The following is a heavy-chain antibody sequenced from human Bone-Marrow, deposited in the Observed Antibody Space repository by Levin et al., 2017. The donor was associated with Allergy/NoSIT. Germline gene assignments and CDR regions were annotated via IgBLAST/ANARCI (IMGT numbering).Heavy chain of an antibody. D-gene: IGHD2-2*01. CDR2: IIPLYGTT. CDR3: ARETAVGQFYYTGMDV. Sequence: SVKVSCKASGDTFTKNTISWVRQAPGQGPEWMGGIIPLYGTTDYAQKFQGRVTITADKSTSTVFMEVSSLTSEDTAVYYCARETAVGQFYYTGMDVWGQGTTVTVSS. J-gene: IGHJ6*02. V-gene: IGHV1-69*06. CDR1: GDTFTKNT.